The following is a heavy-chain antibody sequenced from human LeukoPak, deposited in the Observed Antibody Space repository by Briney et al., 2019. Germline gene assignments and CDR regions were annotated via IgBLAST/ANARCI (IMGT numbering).Heavy chain of an antibody. D-gene: IGHD2-2*01. J-gene: IGHJ6*02. CDR3: AREYCSSTSCYTVRPYYYYGMDV. V-gene: IGHV1-18*01. CDR2: ISAYNGNT. Sequence: GASVKVSCKAPGYTFTSYGISWVRQAPGQGLEWMGWISAYNGNTNYAQKLQGRVTMTTDTSTSTAYMELRSLRSDDTAVYYCAREYCSSTSCYTVRPYYYYGMDVWGQGTTVTVSS. CDR1: GYTFTSYG.